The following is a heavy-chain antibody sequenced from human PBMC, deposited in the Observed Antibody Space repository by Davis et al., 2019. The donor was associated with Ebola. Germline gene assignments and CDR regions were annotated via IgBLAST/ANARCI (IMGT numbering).Heavy chain of an antibody. J-gene: IGHJ4*02. D-gene: IGHD1-26*01. CDR3: ARLGGSYYSYDY. CDR1: GYDFHHYW. CDR2: IYPGDSDT. V-gene: IGHV5-51*01. Sequence: GESLKISCQGSGYDFHHYWIDWMRHVPGKGLEWVGIIYPGDSDTRYSPSFQGQVTISADKSISTAYLQWSSLKASDTAMYYCARLGGSYYSYDYWGQGTLVTVSS.